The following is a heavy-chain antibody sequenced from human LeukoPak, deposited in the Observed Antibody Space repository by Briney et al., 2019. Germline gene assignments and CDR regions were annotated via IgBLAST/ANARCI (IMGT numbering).Heavy chain of an antibody. CDR2: ISGSGGST. CDR3: AKDNFGGPAAGAWFDP. CDR1: GFTFSSYA. V-gene: IGHV3-23*01. Sequence: GGSLRLSCAASGFTFSSYAMSWVRQAPGKGLEWVSAISGSGGSTYYADSVKGRFTISRDNSKNTLYLQMNSLRAEDTVVYCCAKDNFGGPAAGAWFDPWGQGTLVTVSS. D-gene: IGHD4-23*01. J-gene: IGHJ5*02.